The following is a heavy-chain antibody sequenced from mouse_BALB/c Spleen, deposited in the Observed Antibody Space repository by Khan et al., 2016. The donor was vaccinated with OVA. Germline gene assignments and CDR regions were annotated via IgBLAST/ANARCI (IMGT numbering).Heavy chain of an antibody. CDR2: IWSVGST. Sequence: QVQLQQSGPGLVQPSQSLSITCTVSGLSLTSYGVHWVRQSPGKGLEWLGVIWSVGSTDYTAAFISRLNINKDNSKSQAFFKMNSLQANDTAIYNWARNYDYDEGHAYWGQGTLVTVSA. V-gene: IGHV2-2*02. CDR3: ARNYDYDEGHAY. D-gene: IGHD2-4*01. J-gene: IGHJ3*01. CDR1: GLSLTSYG.